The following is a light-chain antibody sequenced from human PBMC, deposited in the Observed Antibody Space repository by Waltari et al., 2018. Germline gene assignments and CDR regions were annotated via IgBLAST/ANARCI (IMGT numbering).Light chain of an antibody. J-gene: IGLJ3*02. Sequence: QSVLTQPPSVSGAPGQRVTISCTGSSSNIGAGYDVHWYQQLPGTAPKLLIYGNRNGPSGDHERVGGWKAGTSASLGITGLQAEDEADYYCQSYDSSLSGPWVFGGGTKLTVL. CDR3: QSYDSSLSGPWV. V-gene: IGLV1-40*01. CDR2: GNR. CDR1: SSNIGAGYD.